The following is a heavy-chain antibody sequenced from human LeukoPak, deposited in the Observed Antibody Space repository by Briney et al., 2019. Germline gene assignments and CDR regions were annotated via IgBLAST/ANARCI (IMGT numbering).Heavy chain of an antibody. CDR3: AKASPSTYFGH. V-gene: IGHV3-21*01. Sequence: PGGSLRLSCAASGFTFSSYSMNWVRQAPGKGLEWVSSISSSTSYIYYADSVKGRFTVSRDNAKNSLYLQMNSLRAEDTAVYYCAKASPSTYFGHWGQGTLVTVSS. J-gene: IGHJ4*02. CDR2: ISSSTSYI. CDR1: GFTFSSYS.